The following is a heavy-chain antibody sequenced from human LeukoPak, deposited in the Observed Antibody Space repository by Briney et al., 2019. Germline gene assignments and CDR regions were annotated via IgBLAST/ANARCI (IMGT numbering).Heavy chain of an antibody. CDR3: ARDGVIGIFDD. CDR1: GGSIRSYY. Sequence: SETLSLTCTVSGGSIRSYYWSWIRQPAGPGQEGIGRIYTRGSTNYNPSLKSRVTTAADTSKNQFSLKLSSVSVADTAVYNCARDGVIGIFDDWGQGTLVTVSS. J-gene: IGHJ4*02. V-gene: IGHV4-4*07. D-gene: IGHD2-8*01. CDR2: IYTRGST.